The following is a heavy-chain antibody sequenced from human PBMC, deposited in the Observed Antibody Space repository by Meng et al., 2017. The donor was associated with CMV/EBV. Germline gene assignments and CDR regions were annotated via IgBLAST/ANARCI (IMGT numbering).Heavy chain of an antibody. J-gene: IGHJ6*02. D-gene: IGHD1-14*01. CDR2: ISWNSGSI. CDR3: AKDISSVYKPYYYYGMDV. V-gene: IGHV3-9*01. Sequence: GGSLRLSCAASGFTFDDYAMHWVRQAPGKGLEWVSGISWNSGSIGYADSVKGRFTISRDNAKNPLYLQMNSLRAEDTALYYCAKDISSVYKPYYYYGMDVWGQGTTVTVSS. CDR1: GFTFDDYA.